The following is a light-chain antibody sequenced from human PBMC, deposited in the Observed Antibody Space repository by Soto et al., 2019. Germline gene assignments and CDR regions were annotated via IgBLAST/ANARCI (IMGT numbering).Light chain of an antibody. CDR1: QSVSSTY. V-gene: IGKV3-20*01. CDR3: QQYDNSLYT. CDR2: AAS. Sequence: EIVLTQSPGTLSLSPGERATLSCRASQSVSSTYLAWYQQKPGQPPRLLIYAASSRATGIPDRFSGTGSGTDFTLTISRLEPEDFAVYYCQQYDNSLYTFGPGTKLEFK. J-gene: IGKJ2*01.